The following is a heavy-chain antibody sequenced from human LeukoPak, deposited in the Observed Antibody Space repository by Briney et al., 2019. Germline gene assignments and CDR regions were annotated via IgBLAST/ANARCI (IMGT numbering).Heavy chain of an antibody. Sequence: PSETLSLTCTVSGGSISGSSYYWGWIRQPPGKGLEWIGNIYYSGSTYYNPSLKSRVTISVDTSKNQFSLKLSSVTAADTAVYYCAREGPFGPGDWFDPWGQGTLVTVSS. CDR1: GGSISGSSYY. V-gene: IGHV4-39*07. J-gene: IGHJ5*02. CDR2: IYYSGST. CDR3: AREGPFGPGDWFDP. D-gene: IGHD3-16*01.